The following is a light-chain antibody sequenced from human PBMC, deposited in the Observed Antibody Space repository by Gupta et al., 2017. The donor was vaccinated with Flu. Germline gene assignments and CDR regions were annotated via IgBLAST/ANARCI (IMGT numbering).Light chain of an antibody. Sequence: QPVLPQSSSASASLGSSVKLTCTLSGGHNRYIIARHQQQPGRAPRFLMKLESSGRYNKGRGVPDRFSGSSSGADRYLTISNLQSEDEADYYCETWDSDTYVFGAGTKVTVL. J-gene: IGLJ1*01. V-gene: IGLV4-60*03. CDR2: LESSGRY. CDR3: ETWDSDTYV. CDR1: GGHNRYI.